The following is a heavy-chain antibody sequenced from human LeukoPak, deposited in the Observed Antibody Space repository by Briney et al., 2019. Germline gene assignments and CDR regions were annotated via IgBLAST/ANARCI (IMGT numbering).Heavy chain of an antibody. D-gene: IGHD3-22*01. V-gene: IGHV3-9*01. CDR2: ISWDSGSI. CDR1: GFTFDDYA. Sequence: GGSLRLSCAASGFTFDDYAVHWVRQAPGEDLVWVSGISWDSGSIGYADSVKGRFTISRDNAKNSLYLQMNSLRAEDTALYYCAKDKGSGYYYDSSGYSTSGYYYGMDVWGQGTTVTVSS. J-gene: IGHJ6*02. CDR3: AKDKGSGYYYDSSGYSTSGYYYGMDV.